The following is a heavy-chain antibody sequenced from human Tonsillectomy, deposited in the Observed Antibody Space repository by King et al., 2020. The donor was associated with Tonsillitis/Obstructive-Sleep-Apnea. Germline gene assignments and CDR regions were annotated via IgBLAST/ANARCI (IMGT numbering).Heavy chain of an antibody. CDR1: GGTFSSYA. Sequence: QLVQSGAEVKKPGSSVKVSCKASGGTFSSYAIRWVRQAPGQGLEWMGGIIPIFGTANYAQKFQGRVTITADESTSTAYMELSSLRSEDTAVYYCASQVAVAGTNYYGMDVWGQGTTVTVSS. V-gene: IGHV1-69*01. CDR3: ASQVAVAGTNYYGMDV. D-gene: IGHD6-19*01. J-gene: IGHJ6*02. CDR2: IIPIFGTA.